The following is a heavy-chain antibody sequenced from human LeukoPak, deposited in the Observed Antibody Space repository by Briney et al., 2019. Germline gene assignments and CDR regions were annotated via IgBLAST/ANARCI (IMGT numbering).Heavy chain of an antibody. J-gene: IGHJ4*02. Sequence: PGGSLRLSCAASGFTFSSYAMHWVRQAPGKGLEYVPDISGNGGSTYYANSVKGRFTISRDNSKNTLYLRMGSLRAEDMAVYYCAKMPGDFWSAFYHYFDFWGQGTLVTVSS. D-gene: IGHD3-3*01. CDR2: ISGNGGST. CDR3: AKMPGDFWSAFYHYFDF. V-gene: IGHV3-64*01. CDR1: GFTFSSYA.